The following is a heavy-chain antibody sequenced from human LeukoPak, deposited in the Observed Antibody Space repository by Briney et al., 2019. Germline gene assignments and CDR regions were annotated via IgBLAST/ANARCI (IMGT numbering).Heavy chain of an antibody. V-gene: IGHV1-2*02. Sequence: ASVKVSCKASGYTFTGYYMHWVRQAPGQGLEWMGWINPNSGGTNYAQKFQGRVTITRDTSISTAYMELSRLRSDDTAVYYCARDRFVPGYCSSTSCYFGYWGQGTLVTVSS. CDR1: GYTFTGYY. CDR2: INPNSGGT. J-gene: IGHJ4*02. D-gene: IGHD2-2*01. CDR3: ARDRFVPGYCSSTSCYFGY.